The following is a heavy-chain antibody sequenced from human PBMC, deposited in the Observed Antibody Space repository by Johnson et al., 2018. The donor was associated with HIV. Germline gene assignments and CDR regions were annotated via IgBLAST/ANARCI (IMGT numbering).Heavy chain of an antibody. CDR2: IKQDGSEK. V-gene: IGHV3-7*01. D-gene: IGHD2-21*02. Sequence: EVQLVESGGGLVQPGGSLRLSCAASGFTFSSYWMSWVRQAPGKGLEWVANIKQDGSEKYYVDSVKGRFTISRDNAKNSLYLQMNSLRAEDTAVYYCARGAYCGGDCHDDAFDIWGQGTMVTVSS. J-gene: IGHJ3*02. CDR1: GFTFSSYW. CDR3: ARGAYCGGDCHDDAFDI.